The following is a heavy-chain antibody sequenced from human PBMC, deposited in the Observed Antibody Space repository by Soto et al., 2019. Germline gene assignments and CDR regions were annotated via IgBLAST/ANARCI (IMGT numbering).Heavy chain of an antibody. Sequence: QVQLVQSGAEAKKPGASVKVSCKASGYTVTSYGLSWVRQTPGKGLEWMGWISAYNGNTNYAQKLQGRVNMTTDTSTGTAYMELRSLRSDATSVSYCARPYGDDDYYNWFAPWGKGTLVIVSS. CDR1: GYTVTSYG. V-gene: IGHV1-18*01. CDR2: ISAYNGNT. J-gene: IGHJ5*02. D-gene: IGHD4-17*01. CDR3: ARPYGDDDYYNWFAP.